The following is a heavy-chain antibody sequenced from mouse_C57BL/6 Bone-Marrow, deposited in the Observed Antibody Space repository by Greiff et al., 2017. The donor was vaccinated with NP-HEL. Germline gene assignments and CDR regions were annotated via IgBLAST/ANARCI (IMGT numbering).Heavy chain of an antibody. CDR1: GFTFSSYA. V-gene: IGHV5-4*03. Sequence: DVMLVESGGGLVKPGGSLKLSCAASGFTFSSYAMSWVRQTPEKRLEWVATISDGGSYTYYPDNVKGRFTISRDNAKNNLYLQMSHLKSEDTSMYYCASPITTVVAGNAMDYWGQGTSVTVSS. J-gene: IGHJ4*01. CDR3: ASPITTVVAGNAMDY. CDR2: ISDGGSYT. D-gene: IGHD1-1*01.